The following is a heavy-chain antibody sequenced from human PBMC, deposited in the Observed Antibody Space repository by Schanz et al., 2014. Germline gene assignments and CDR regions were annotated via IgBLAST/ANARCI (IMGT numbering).Heavy chain of an antibody. CDR3: ARGRTFDY. CDR2: MNPNSGNP. J-gene: IGHJ4*02. CDR1: GYTTFTDYY. V-gene: IGHV1-8*02. Sequence: QVQLVQSGAEVKKPGASVKVSCKASGYTTFTDYYIHWVRQAPGQGLEWLGWMNPNSGNPGFAQKFRGSITMTRNTSMITTYRELHILTSEDTAVYYCARGRTFDYWGQGTLVTVSS.